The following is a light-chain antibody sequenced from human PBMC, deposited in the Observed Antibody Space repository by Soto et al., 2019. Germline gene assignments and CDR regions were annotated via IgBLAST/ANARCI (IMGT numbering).Light chain of an antibody. V-gene: IGKV1-5*03. CDR1: QTISSCW. J-gene: IGKJ1*01. CDR3: QQYNTYWT. Sequence: DIQMTQSPSTLSASVGDRVTIACRASQTISSCWLAWYQQKPGKAPKVLIYKASTLESGVPSRFSGSGSGTEFTLTISSLQPDDAATYYCQQYNTYWTFGQGTKVDIK. CDR2: KAS.